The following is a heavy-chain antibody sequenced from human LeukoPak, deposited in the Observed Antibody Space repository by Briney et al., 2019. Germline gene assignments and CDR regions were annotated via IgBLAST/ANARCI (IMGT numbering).Heavy chain of an antibody. V-gene: IGHV3-23*01. CDR2: ISSSGRNT. D-gene: IGHD2-21*01. CDR1: GFTFSSNA. J-gene: IGHJ6*02. CDR3: AKASCGSECYYRMDV. Sequence: GGSLRLSCAASGFTFSSNAMNWVRQAQGKGLEWVSCISSSGRNTYYADSVKGRFTISRDNSKNTLYLQMNSLRGEDTAVYYCAKASCGSECYYRMDVWGQGTAVTVSS.